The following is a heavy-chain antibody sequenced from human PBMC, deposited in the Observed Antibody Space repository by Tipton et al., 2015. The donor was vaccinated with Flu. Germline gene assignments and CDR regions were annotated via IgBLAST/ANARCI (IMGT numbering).Heavy chain of an antibody. CDR2: ISYDGSRK. D-gene: IGHD6-6*01. CDR1: GFTFSTYT. Sequence: QVQLVQSGGGVVQPGRSLRLSCAASGFTFSTYTFHWVRQAPGKGLEWVAVISYDGSRKYYADSVKGRFSISRDNAKDTLYLQMNSLRADDTALFYCARAQSYSSSSGAFDLWGQGTVVTVSS. V-gene: IGHV3-30*01. J-gene: IGHJ3*01. CDR3: ARAQSYSSSSGAFDL.